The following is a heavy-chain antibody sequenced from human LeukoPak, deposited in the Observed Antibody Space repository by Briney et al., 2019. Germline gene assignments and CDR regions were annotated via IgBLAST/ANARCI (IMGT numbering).Heavy chain of an antibody. CDR3: ARDQEGFDY. V-gene: IGHV1-46*01. CDR2: IYPRDGST. J-gene: IGHJ4*02. CDR1: GHTFTSNY. Sequence: GASVKVSCKASGHTFTSNYIHGVRQAPGQGLEWMGMIYPRDGSTSYAQKFQGRVTVTRDTSTSTVHMELSGLRSEDTAVYYCARDQEGFDYWGQGTLVTVSS.